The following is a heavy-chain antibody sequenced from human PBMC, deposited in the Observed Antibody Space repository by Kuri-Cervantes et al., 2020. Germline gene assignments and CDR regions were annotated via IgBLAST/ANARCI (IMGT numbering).Heavy chain of an antibody. V-gene: IGHV1-8*01. D-gene: IGHD5-18*01. CDR3: ARDGHSYGQPTTPFDY. Sequence: ASVKVSCKASGYTFTSYDINWVRQATGQGLEWMGWMNPNSGNTGYAQKFQGRVTMTRNTSISTAYMELSSLRSEDTAVYYCARDGHSYGQPTTPFDYWGQGTLVTVSS. J-gene: IGHJ4*02. CDR1: GYTFTSYD. CDR2: MNPNSGNT.